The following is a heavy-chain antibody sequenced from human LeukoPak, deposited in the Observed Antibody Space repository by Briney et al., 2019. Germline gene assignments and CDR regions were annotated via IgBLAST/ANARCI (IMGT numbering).Heavy chain of an antibody. D-gene: IGHD3-22*01. J-gene: IGHJ6*02. CDR2: ISSSSSYI. CDR1: GFTFSSYS. CDR3: AKEIYYYDSSGYYLPGGMDV. Sequence: GGSLRLSCAASGFTFSSYSMNWVRQAPGKGLEWVSSISSSSSYIYYADSVKGRFTISRDNAKNSLYLQMNSLRAEDTAVYYCAKEIYYYDSSGYYLPGGMDVWGQGTTVTVSS. V-gene: IGHV3-21*01.